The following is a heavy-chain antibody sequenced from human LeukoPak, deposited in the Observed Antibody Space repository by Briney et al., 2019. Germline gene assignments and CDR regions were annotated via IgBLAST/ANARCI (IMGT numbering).Heavy chain of an antibody. J-gene: IGHJ5*02. V-gene: IGHV3-74*01. CDR2: INSDGINT. D-gene: IGHD3-22*01. CDR3: ARDLGQYYDTSDNWFDP. CDR1: GFTFSNYW. Sequence: GGSLRLSCAASGFTFSNYWMHWVRQAPGKGLVWVSRINSDGINTSYADSVKGRFTISRDNAKNTLKLQMNSLRAEDTAVYYCARDLGQYYDTSDNWFDPWGQGTLVTVSS.